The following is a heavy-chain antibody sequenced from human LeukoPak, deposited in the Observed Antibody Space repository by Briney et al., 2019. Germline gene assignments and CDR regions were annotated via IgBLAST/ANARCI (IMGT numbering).Heavy chain of an antibody. D-gene: IGHD3-22*01. Sequence: GGSLRLSCGASGFTFSSYSMNWVRQAPGKGREWVSSISSSSSYIYYADSVKGRFTISRDNAKNSLYLQMNSLRAEDTAVYYCARDLYYDSSGYPGYWGQGTLVTVSS. CDR1: GFTFSSYS. CDR3: ARDLYYDSSGYPGY. V-gene: IGHV3-21*01. CDR2: ISSSSSYI. J-gene: IGHJ4*02.